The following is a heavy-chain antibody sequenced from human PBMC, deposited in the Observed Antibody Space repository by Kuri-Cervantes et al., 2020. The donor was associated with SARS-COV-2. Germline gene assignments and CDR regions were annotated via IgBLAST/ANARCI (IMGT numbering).Heavy chain of an antibody. Sequence: ESLKISCTVSGGSISSSSYYWGWIRQPPGKGLEWIGSIYYSGSTYYNPSLKSRVTISVDTSKNQFSLKLSSVTAADTAVYYCARGEVRYSFNYYYYMDVWGKGTTVTVSS. J-gene: IGHJ6*03. V-gene: IGHV4-39*07. CDR1: GGSISSSSYY. CDR3: ARGEVRYSFNYYYYMDV. D-gene: IGHD6-13*01. CDR2: IYYSGST.